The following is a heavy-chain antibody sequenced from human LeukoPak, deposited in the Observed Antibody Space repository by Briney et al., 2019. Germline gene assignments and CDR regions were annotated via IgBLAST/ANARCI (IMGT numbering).Heavy chain of an antibody. CDR3: AKDFFLYSSSLSAFDI. J-gene: IGHJ3*02. V-gene: IGHV3-30-3*01. Sequence: GGSLRLSCAASGFTFSSYAMHWVRQAPGKGLEWVAVISYDGSNKYYADSVKGRFTISRDNSKNTLYLQMNSLRAEDTAVYYCAKDFFLYSSSLSAFDIWGQGTMVTVSS. CDR1: GFTFSSYA. CDR2: ISYDGSNK. D-gene: IGHD6-6*01.